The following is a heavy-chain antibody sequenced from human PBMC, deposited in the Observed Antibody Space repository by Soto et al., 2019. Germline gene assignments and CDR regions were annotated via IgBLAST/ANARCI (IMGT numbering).Heavy chain of an antibody. CDR1: GGSISSGGYY. J-gene: IGHJ5*02. D-gene: IGHD3-22*01. CDR3: ARHTAVRRYYYDSSGPRSWFDP. V-gene: IGHV4-31*03. Sequence: TLSLTCTVSGGSISSGGYYWSWIRQHPGKGLEWIGYIYYSGSTYYNPSLKSRVTISVDTSKNQFSLKLSSVTAADTAVYYCARHTAVRRYYYDSSGPRSWFDPWGQGTLVTVSS. CDR2: IYYSGST.